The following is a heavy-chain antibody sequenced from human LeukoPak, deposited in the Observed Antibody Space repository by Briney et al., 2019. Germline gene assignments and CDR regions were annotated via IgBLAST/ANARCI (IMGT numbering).Heavy chain of an antibody. V-gene: IGHV4-34*01. Sequence: SETLSLTCAVYGGSFCCFYWIWIRQRPGNGLKGMGELNHSGTTNYNPSLKSRITISVDTSKDQFSLKLRSVTAADTAVYYCARGRVSSGMGYWGQGTLVTVSS. CDR2: LNHSGTT. CDR1: GGSFCCFY. CDR3: ARGRVSSGMGY. D-gene: IGHD6-19*01. J-gene: IGHJ4*02.